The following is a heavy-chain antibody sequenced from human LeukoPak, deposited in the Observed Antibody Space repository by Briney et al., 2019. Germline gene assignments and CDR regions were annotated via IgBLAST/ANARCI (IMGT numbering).Heavy chain of an antibody. V-gene: IGHV3-30*01. Sequence: GGSLRLSCTASVFTFSSYGIHWLRQAPGKGLECVAAISREGGGRYYGDPVNGPFILARDDSKNSVFQQMNSLGGEHTPVYDCARSFWLTSQSRFHRCGQGTLVTVSS. CDR2: ISREGGGR. CDR1: VFTFSSYG. CDR3: ARSFWLTSQSRFHR. D-gene: IGHD3-3*01. J-gene: IGHJ5*02.